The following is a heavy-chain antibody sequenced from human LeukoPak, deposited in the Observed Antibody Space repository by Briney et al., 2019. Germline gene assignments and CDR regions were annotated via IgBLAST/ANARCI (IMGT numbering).Heavy chain of an antibody. J-gene: IGHJ5*01. V-gene: IGHV3-23*01. D-gene: IGHD6-19*01. CDR2: ITGGGEYT. Sequence: GGSLRLSCAASGFTFSSYSMNWVRQAPGKGLKWVSSITGGGEYTDYADSVKGRFTISRDNSMSTLSLQMSNLRAEDTAVYFCAKRSRVSSGWHDSWGQGTLVTVSS. CDR1: GFTFSSYS. CDR3: AKRSRVSSGWHDS.